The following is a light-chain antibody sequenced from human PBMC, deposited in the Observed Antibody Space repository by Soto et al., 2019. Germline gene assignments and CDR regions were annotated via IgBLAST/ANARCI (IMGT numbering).Light chain of an antibody. V-gene: IGKV1-39*01. CDR1: QNIARY. CDR2: AAS. Sequence: DIQMTQSPSSLSASVGDRVTITCRASQNIARYLNWYQHKPGKAPELLIYAASNLQDGVPSRFSGSGSGTDFTLTISSLQPEDFALYYCQQTYSTPASTFGQGTSVDVK. CDR3: QQTYSTPAST. J-gene: IGKJ1*01.